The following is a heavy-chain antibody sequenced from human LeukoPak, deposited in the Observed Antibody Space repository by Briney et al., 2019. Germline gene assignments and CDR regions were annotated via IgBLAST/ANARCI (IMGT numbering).Heavy chain of an antibody. J-gene: IGHJ3*02. V-gene: IGHV3-48*02. D-gene: IGHD1-7*01. Sequence: PGGSLRLSCAASGFTFSTYNMNWVRQAPGKGLEWVSYISSSSTTSYADSVKGRFTISRDNAKNSLYLQMNSLRDEDTAVYYCARTSLRTLHIWGQGTMVTVSA. CDR3: ARTSLRTLHI. CDR1: GFTFSTYN. CDR2: ISSSSTT.